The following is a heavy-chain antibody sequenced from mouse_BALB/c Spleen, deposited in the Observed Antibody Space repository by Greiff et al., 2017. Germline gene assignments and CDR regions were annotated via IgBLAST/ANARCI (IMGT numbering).Heavy chain of an antibody. J-gene: IGHJ2*01. CDR1: GYTFTSYW. CDR2: IYPGDGDT. CDR3: ARSGKSGTDY. V-gene: IGHV1-87*01. D-gene: IGHD4-1*01. Sequence: QVHVKQSGAELARPGASVKLSCKASGYTFTSYWMQWVKQRPGQGLEWIGAIYPGDGDTRYTQKFKGKATLTADKSSSTAYMQLSSLASEDSAVYYCARSGKSGTDYWGQGTTLTVSS.